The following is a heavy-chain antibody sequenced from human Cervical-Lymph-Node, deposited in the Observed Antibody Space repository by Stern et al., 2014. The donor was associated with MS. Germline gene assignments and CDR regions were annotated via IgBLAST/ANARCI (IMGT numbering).Heavy chain of an antibody. D-gene: IGHD6-13*01. Sequence: VQLVESGGGVVQPGRSLRLSCAASGFTFSSYGMHWVRQAPGKRLEWVAVIRYDGSNKYYADSVKGRFTISRDNSKNTLYLQMNSLRAEDTAVYYCARSSSPSPYYYYGMDVWGQGTTVTVSS. CDR3: ARSSSPSPYYYYGMDV. J-gene: IGHJ6*02. CDR2: IRYDGSNK. CDR1: GFTFSSYG. V-gene: IGHV3-33*01.